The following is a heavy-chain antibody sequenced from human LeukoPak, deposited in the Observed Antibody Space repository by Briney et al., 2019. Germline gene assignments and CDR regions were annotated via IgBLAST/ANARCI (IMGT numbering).Heavy chain of an antibody. Sequence: ASVKVSCKASGYTLSSSYMHWVRQAPGQGLEWMGVVNPSDNSRTYAQKFQGRVTMTRDTSISTAYMELSRLRSDDTAVYYCARSCSSTSCYDPLNYYYYMDVWGKGTTVTVSS. CDR3: ARSCSSTSCYDPLNYYYYMDV. CDR1: GYTLSSSY. D-gene: IGHD2-2*01. V-gene: IGHV1-46*01. J-gene: IGHJ6*03. CDR2: VNPSDNSR.